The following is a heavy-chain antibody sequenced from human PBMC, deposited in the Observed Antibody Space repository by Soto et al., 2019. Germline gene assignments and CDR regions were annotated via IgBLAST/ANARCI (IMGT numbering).Heavy chain of an antibody. V-gene: IGHV1-24*01. J-gene: IGHJ5*02. CDR3: ATAIVVVTAIWFDP. Sequence: ASVKVSCKVSGYTLTELSMHWVRQAPGKGLEWMGGFDPEDGETIYAQKFQGRVTMTEDTSTDTAYMELSSLRSEDTAVYYCATAIVVVTAIWFDPWGQGTLVTVSS. D-gene: IGHD2-21*02. CDR1: GYTLTELS. CDR2: FDPEDGET.